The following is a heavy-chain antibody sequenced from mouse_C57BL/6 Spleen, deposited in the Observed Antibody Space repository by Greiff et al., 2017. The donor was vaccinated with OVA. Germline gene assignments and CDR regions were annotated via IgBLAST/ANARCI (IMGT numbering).Heavy chain of an antibody. CDR3: ARANYYGSSYGGYFDY. D-gene: IGHD1-1*01. CDR1: GYTFTSYG. Sequence: VQLQQSGAELARPGASVKLSCKASGYTFTSYGISWVKQSTGQGLEWIGEIYPRSGNTYYNEKFKGKATLTADKSSSTAYMELRSLTSEDSAVYFCARANYYGSSYGGYFDYWGQGTTLTVSS. CDR2: IYPRSGNT. V-gene: IGHV1-81*01. J-gene: IGHJ2*01.